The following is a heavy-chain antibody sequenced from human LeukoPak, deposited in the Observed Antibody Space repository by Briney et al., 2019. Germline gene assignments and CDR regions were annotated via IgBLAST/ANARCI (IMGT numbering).Heavy chain of an antibody. CDR2: MNTNSGNT. V-gene: IGHV1-8*01. CDR1: GYTFTSYD. J-gene: IGHJ4*02. Sequence: ASLKLSCKASGYTFTSYDINWVRQATGQGLGWMGWMNTNSGNTGYAQKFQGRVTMTRNTSISTAYMELSSLRSEDTAVYYCARPRKWGYSSGWYYFDYWGQGTLVTVSS. CDR3: ARPRKWGYSSGWYYFDY. D-gene: IGHD6-19*01.